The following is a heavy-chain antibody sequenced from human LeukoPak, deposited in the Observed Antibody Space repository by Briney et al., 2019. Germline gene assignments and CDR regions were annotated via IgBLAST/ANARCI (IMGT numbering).Heavy chain of an antibody. CDR1: GFTFSSYS. D-gene: IGHD6-13*01. V-gene: IGHV3-21*01. J-gene: IGHJ4*02. CDR2: ISSSSSYI. CDR3: AKDVVDSSSWASYNFDY. Sequence: GGSLRLSCAASGFTFSSYSMNWVRQAPGKGLEWVSSISSSSSYIYYADSVKGRFTISRDNSKNTLYLQMNSLRAEDTAVYYCAKDVVDSSSWASYNFDYWGQGTLVTVSS.